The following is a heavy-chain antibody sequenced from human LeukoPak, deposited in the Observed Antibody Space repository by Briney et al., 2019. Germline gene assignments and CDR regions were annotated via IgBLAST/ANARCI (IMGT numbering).Heavy chain of an antibody. D-gene: IGHD1-26*01. Sequence: GGSLRLSCAASGFTFDDYGMSWVRQALGKGLEGVSGINWNGGSTGYADSVKGRFTISRDNAKNSLYLQMNSLRAEDTALYYCARASSYLNWDDAFDIWGQGTMVTVSS. V-gene: IGHV3-20*04. J-gene: IGHJ3*02. CDR1: GFTFDDYG. CDR3: ARASSYLNWDDAFDI. CDR2: INWNGGST.